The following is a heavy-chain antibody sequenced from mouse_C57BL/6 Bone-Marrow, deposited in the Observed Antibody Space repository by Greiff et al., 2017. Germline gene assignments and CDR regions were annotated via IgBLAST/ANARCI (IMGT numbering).Heavy chain of an antibody. Sequence: QVQLQQSGAELAKPGASVKLSCKASGYTFTSYWMHWVKQRPGQGLEWIGYINPSSGYTKYNQKFKDKATLTADNSFSTAYRQLSSLTYEDSAGYYCAYYSNYGPLWGQGTTLTVSS. CDR1: GYTFTSYW. CDR3: AYYSNYGPL. CDR2: INPSSGYT. D-gene: IGHD2-5*01. V-gene: IGHV1-7*01. J-gene: IGHJ2*01.